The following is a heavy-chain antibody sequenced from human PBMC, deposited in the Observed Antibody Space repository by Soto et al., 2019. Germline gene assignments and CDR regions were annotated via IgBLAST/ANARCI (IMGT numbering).Heavy chain of an antibody. Sequence: SETLSLTCAVYGGSFSGYYWSRIRQPPGKGLEWIGEINHSGSTNYNPSLKSRVTISVDTSKNQFSLKLSSVTAADTAVYYCARTGYGDYGDYWGQGTLVTVSS. J-gene: IGHJ4*02. D-gene: IGHD4-17*01. V-gene: IGHV4-34*01. CDR3: ARTGYGDYGDY. CDR1: GGSFSGYY. CDR2: INHSGST.